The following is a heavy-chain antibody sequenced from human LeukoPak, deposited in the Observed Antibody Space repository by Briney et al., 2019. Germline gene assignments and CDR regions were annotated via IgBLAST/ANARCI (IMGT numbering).Heavy chain of an antibody. V-gene: IGHV3-23*01. CDR2: ISGSGGST. CDR3: ATRVTYGDYYRIFDY. J-gene: IGHJ4*02. D-gene: IGHD4-17*01. Sequence: QPGGSLRLSCAASGFTFSSYAMSWVRQAPGKGLEWVSAISGSGGSTYYADSVKGRFTISRDNSKNTLYLQMNSLRAEDTAVYYCATRVTYGDYYRIFDYWGQGTLVTVSS. CDR1: GFTFSSYA.